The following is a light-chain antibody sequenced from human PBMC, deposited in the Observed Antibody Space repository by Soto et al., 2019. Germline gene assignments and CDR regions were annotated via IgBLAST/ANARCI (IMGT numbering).Light chain of an antibody. CDR3: QQYNNWPFT. CDR1: QSLSSN. CDR2: GAS. J-gene: IGKJ3*01. V-gene: IGKV3D-15*01. Sequence: EIVMTQSPATLSVSPGERATLSCRASQSLSSNVAWYQQKPGQVPRLLIYGASTRATGIPARFSGSRSGTEFTLTISSLQSEDFAVYYCQQYNNWPFTFGPGTKVHI.